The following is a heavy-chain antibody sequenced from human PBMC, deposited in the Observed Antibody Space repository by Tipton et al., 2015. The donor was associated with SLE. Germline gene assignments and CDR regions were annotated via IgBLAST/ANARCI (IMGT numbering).Heavy chain of an antibody. Sequence: TLSLTCTVSGGSISSYYWSWIRQPPGKGLEWIGYMYYSGSTNYNPSLKSRVTISVDTSKNQFSLKLSSVTAADTAVYYCARVLHYYDSSGYYPHAFDIWGQGTMVTVSS. CDR2: MYYSGST. CDR1: GGSISSYY. CDR3: ARVLHYYDSSGYYPHAFDI. J-gene: IGHJ3*02. V-gene: IGHV4-59*01. D-gene: IGHD3-22*01.